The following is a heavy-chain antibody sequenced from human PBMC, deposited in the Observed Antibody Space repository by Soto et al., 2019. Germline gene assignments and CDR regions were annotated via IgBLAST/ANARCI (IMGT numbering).Heavy chain of an antibody. CDR1: GYTFTGYY. J-gene: IGHJ6*02. Sequence: ASVKVSCRASGYTFTGYYMHWVRQAPGQGLAWMGWINPNSGGTNYAQKFQGWVTMTRDTSISTAYMELSRLRSDDTAVYYCARGSAMVRIIAYYYGMDVWGQGTTVTVSS. CDR3: ARGSAMVRIIAYYYGMDV. CDR2: INPNSGGT. D-gene: IGHD3-10*01. V-gene: IGHV1-2*04.